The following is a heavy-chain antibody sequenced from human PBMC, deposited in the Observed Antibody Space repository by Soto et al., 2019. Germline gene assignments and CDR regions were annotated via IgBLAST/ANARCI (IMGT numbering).Heavy chain of an antibody. CDR3: AKERGYNNGYDAMDV. J-gene: IGHJ6*02. CDR2: ISGSGGST. Sequence: EVQLLESGGGLVQPGGSLRLSCAASGFTFSSYAMSWVRQAPGQGLEWVSGISGSGGSTYYADSVKGRFTISRDNSKDTLYLQTTSLRAEDTAVYYCAKERGYNNGYDAMDVWGQGTTVTVSS. CDR1: GFTFSSYA. D-gene: IGHD1-1*01. V-gene: IGHV3-23*01.